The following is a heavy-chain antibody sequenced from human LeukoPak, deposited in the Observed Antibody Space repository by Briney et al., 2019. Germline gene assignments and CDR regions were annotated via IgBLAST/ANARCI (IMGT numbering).Heavy chain of an antibody. V-gene: IGHV3-23*01. CDR1: GFSFSTYA. D-gene: IGHD3-22*01. Sequence: GGSLRLSCAASGFSFSTYAMTWVRRAPGKGLEWVSGISGSGGSPYYADSVKGRFTISRDTSKTTLYLQMNSLRAEDTAVYYCAKAVYDSSGSFDFWGQGTLVTVSS. CDR2: ISGSGGSP. CDR3: AKAVYDSSGSFDF. J-gene: IGHJ4*02.